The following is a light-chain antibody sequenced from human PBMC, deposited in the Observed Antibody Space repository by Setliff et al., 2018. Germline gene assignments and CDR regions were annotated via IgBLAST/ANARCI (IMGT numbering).Light chain of an antibody. J-gene: IGKJ1*01. CDR1: QSVLYSSNNNNY. Sequence: DIVMTQSPDSLAVSLGERATISCKSSQSVLYSSNNNNYLAWYQQRPGQPPKLLIYGASTGEFGVPGRFSGSGSGTDFTLTISSLQAEDVAVYFCQQYYTTPTFGQGTKV. CDR2: GAS. CDR3: QQYYTTPT. V-gene: IGKV4-1*01.